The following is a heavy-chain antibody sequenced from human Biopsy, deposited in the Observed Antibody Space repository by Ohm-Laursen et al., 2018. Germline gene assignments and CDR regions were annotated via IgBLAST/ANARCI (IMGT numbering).Heavy chain of an antibody. CDR3: AGIVLGPTNDAFDI. V-gene: IGHV4-4*07. CDR1: GDSIRNYY. Sequence: GTLSLTCTVSGDSIRNYYWSWIRQAAGRGLEWIGRIYPGGGTIYNPSLKSRVTMSVDTSKNHFSLNLDSVTAADTAVYYCAGIVLGPTNDAFDIWGQGTMVTVSS. CDR2: IYPGGGT. D-gene: IGHD1-26*01. J-gene: IGHJ3*02.